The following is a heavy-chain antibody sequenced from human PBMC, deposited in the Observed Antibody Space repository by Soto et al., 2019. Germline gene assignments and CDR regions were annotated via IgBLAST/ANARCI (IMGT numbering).Heavy chain of an antibody. CDR3: APGPRYCSGGSCLPHY. J-gene: IGHJ4*02. V-gene: IGHV3-23*01. D-gene: IGHD2-15*01. Sequence: EVQLLESGGGLVQPGGSLRLSCAASGFTFSSYAMSWVRQAPGKGLEWVSAISGSGGSTYYADSVKGRFTISRDNSKNTLYLQMNSLRAEDTAVCYCAPGPRYCSGGSCLPHYWGQGTLVTVSS. CDR1: GFTFSSYA. CDR2: ISGSGGST.